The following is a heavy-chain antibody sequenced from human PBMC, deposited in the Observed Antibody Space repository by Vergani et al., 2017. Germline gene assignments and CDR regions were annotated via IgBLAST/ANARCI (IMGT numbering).Heavy chain of an antibody. CDR3: ARESSGSFPLFDY. CDR2: ISAYNGNT. Sequence: QVQLVQSGAEVKKPGASVKVSCKASGYTFTSYGISWVRQAPGQGLEWMGWISAYNGNTNYAQKFQGRVTITADESTSTAYMELSSLRSEDTAVYYCARESSGSFPLFDYWGQGTLVTVSS. V-gene: IGHV1-18*01. D-gene: IGHD6-19*01. CDR1: GYTFTSYG. J-gene: IGHJ4*02.